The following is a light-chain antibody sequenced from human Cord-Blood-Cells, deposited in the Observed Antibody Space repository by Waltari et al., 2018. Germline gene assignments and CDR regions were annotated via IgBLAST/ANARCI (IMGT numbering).Light chain of an antibody. V-gene: IGKV1-39*01. CDR2: AAS. J-gene: IGKJ2*01. Sequence: GDRVTITCRASQSISSYLNWYQQKPGKAPKLLIYAASSLQSGVPSRFSGSGSGTDFTLTISSLQPEDFATYYCQQSYSTPYTFGQGPSWRSN. CDR1: QSISSY. CDR3: QQSYSTPYT.